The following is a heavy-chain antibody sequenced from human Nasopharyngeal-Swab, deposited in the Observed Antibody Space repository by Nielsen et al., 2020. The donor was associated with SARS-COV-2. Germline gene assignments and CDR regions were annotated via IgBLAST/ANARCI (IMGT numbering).Heavy chain of an antibody. D-gene: IGHD3-22*01. CDR1: GFTFSSYA. CDR2: ISGSGGST. Sequence: GGSLRLSCAASGFTFSSYAMSWVRQAPGKGLEWVSAISGSGGSTYYADSVKGRFTISRDNSKNTLYLQMNSLRAEDTALYYCAKDTPRVKNYYDSSGRLGDYWGQGTLVTVSS. J-gene: IGHJ4*02. CDR3: AKDTPRVKNYYDSSGRLGDY. V-gene: IGHV3-23*01.